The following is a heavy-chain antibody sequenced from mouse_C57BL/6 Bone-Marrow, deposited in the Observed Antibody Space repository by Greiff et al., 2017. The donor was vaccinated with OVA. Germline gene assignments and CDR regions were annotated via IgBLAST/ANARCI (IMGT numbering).Heavy chain of an antibody. Sequence: QVQLQQPGAELVKPGASVKLSCKASGYTFTSYWMHWVKQRPGQGLEWIGMIHPNSGSTNYNEKFKSKATLTVDKSSSTAYMQLSSLTSEDSAVYYWARLWVYYGSRGGFAYWGQGTLVTVSA. CDR3: ARLWVYYGSRGGFAY. CDR2: IHPNSGST. D-gene: IGHD1-1*01. V-gene: IGHV1-64*01. J-gene: IGHJ3*01. CDR1: GYTFTSYW.